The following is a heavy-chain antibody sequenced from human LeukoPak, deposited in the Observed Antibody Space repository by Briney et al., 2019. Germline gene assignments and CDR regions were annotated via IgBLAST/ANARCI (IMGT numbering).Heavy chain of an antibody. Sequence: GASVKVSCKASGYIFTGYYIHWVRQAPGQGLEWMGWINPHSGDTNYAQKFQGRVTMTRDTSISTAYMELSRLRSDDTAVYYCARGNSVGVVLHGYYYMDVWGKGTTVTVSS. CDR1: GYIFTGYY. CDR2: INPHSGDT. D-gene: IGHD3-3*01. V-gene: IGHV1-2*02. CDR3: ARGNSVGVVLHGYYYMDV. J-gene: IGHJ6*03.